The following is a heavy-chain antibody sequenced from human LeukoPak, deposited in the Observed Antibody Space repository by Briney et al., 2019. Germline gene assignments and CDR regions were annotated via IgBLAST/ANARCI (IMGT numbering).Heavy chain of an antibody. V-gene: IGHV5-51*01. D-gene: IGHD3-22*01. CDR1: GYSFTSYW. J-gene: IGHJ4*02. Sequence: GESLKISCKGSGYSFTSYWIGWVRQMPGKGLEWMEIIYPGDSDTRYSPSFQGQFTISAAKSISTAYLQWSSMKASDTAMYYCARREVDYDSSGYIDYWGQGTLVTVSS. CDR3: ARREVDYDSSGYIDY. CDR2: IYPGDSDT.